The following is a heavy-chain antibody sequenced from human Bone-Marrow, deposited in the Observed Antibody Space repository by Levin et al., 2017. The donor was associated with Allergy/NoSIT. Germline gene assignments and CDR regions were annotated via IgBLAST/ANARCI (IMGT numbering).Heavy chain of an antibody. Sequence: SQTLSLTCTVSGGSISSSSYYWGWIRQPPGKGLEWIGSIYYSGSTYYNPSLKSRVTISVDTSKNQFSLKLSSVTAADTAVYYCARLKPARIAAASDYWGQGTLVTVSS. D-gene: IGHD6-13*01. CDR1: GGSISSSSYY. J-gene: IGHJ4*02. CDR2: IYYSGST. V-gene: IGHV4-39*01. CDR3: ARLKPARIAAASDY.